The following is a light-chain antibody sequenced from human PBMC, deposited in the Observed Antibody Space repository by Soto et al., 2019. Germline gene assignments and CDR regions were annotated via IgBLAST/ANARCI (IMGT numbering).Light chain of an antibody. CDR1: QSVLSRSNNKDC. CDR3: QQCYSIPLT. CDR2: WTS. Sequence: DIVMTQSPDSLAVSLGERATINCKSSQSVLSRSNNKDCLTWYQQKPGQPPKLLIYWTSTRESGVPDRFSGSGSGTDFTLTISRLQAVDVAVYYCQQCYSIPLTLGGGTRVEIK. J-gene: IGKJ4*01. V-gene: IGKV4-1*01.